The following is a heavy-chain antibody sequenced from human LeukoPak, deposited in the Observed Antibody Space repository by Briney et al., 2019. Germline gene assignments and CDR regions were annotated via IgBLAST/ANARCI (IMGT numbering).Heavy chain of an antibody. V-gene: IGHV5-51*01. CDR3: ARRDAVYDLAVFDY. J-gene: IGHJ4*02. Sequence: GESLKISCKGSGYKFTDYWIAWVRQMPGKGLEWMGIVYPGDSDTRYSSSFEGQVTISVDKSINTAYLQWSSLKASDTAIYYCARRDAVYDLAVFDYWGQGTLVTVSS. D-gene: IGHD5/OR15-5a*01. CDR1: GYKFTDYW. CDR2: VYPGDSDT.